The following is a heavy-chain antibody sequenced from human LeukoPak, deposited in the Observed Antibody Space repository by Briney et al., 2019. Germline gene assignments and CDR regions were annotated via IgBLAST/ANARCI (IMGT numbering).Heavy chain of an antibody. CDR1: GGTFNIYA. J-gene: IGHJ6*02. V-gene: IGHV1-69*13. D-gene: IGHD2-2*01. CDR3: ARHIVVVPAASFYYYYGMDV. Sequence: GASVKVSCKASGGTFNIYAISWVRQAPGQGLEWMGGIIPIFGAAIYAQKFQGRVTITADESTSTAYMELSSLRFGDMAVYYCARHIVVVPAASFYYYYGMDVWGQGTTVTVSS. CDR2: IIPIFGAA.